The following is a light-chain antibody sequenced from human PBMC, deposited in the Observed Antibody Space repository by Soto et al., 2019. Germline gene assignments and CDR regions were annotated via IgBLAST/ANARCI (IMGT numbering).Light chain of an antibody. CDR3: CSYAGSNTYV. V-gene: IGLV2-23*02. J-gene: IGLJ1*01. Sequence: QSVLTQPASVSGSPGQSITISCTGTTSDFTNYNLVSWYQQHPGKAPKLRIYEVTKRPSGVSDRFSGSKSGHTASLTISGLQAEDEADYYCCSYAGSNTYVFGAGTKLTVL. CDR2: EVT. CDR1: TSDFTNYNL.